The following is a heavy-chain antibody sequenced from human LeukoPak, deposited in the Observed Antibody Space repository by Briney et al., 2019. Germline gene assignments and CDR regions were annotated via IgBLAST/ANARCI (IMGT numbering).Heavy chain of an antibody. Sequence: GESLKISCKGSGYSFTSYWIGWVRQMPGKGLEWMGIIYPGDSDTRYSPSFQGQVTISADKSISTAYLQWSSLKASDTAMYYCARHGPLRIAAASRGSWFDPWGQGTLVTVSP. J-gene: IGHJ5*02. V-gene: IGHV5-51*01. D-gene: IGHD6-13*01. CDR1: GYSFTSYW. CDR2: IYPGDSDT. CDR3: ARHGPLRIAAASRGSWFDP.